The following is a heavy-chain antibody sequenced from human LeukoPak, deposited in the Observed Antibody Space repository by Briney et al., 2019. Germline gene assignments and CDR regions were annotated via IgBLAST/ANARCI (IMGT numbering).Heavy chain of an antibody. J-gene: IGHJ4*02. V-gene: IGHV4-39*01. CDR2: IYYSGST. Sequence: SETLSLTCTVSGGSISSSSYYWGWIRQPPGKGLEWIGSIYYSGSTYYNPSLKSRVTIPVDTSKNQFSLKLSSVTAADTAVYYCARLSYDSSGYKYYFDYWGQGTLVTVSS. CDR3: ARLSYDSSGYKYYFDY. D-gene: IGHD3-22*01. CDR1: GGSISSSSYY.